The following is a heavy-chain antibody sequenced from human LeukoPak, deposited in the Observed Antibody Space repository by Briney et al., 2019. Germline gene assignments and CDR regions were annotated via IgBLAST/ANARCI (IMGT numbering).Heavy chain of an antibody. J-gene: IGHJ4*02. CDR3: ARSGLWYGEFSLDY. D-gene: IGHD3-10*01. Sequence: SETLSLTCAVYAGSFSDYYWTWVRQPPGKGLQWIGEINHTGKTNYNPSLKSRVTMSVDTSKNQFSLMLTSLTAADTAVYYCARSGLWYGEFSLDYWGQGTPLTVSS. CDR1: AGSFSDYY. V-gene: IGHV4-34*01. CDR2: INHTGKT.